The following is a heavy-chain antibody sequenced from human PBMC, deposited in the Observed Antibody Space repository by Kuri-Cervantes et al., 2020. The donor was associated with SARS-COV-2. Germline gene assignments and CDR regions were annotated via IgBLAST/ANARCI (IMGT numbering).Heavy chain of an antibody. J-gene: IGHJ4*02. D-gene: IGHD5-12*01. CDR2: INHSGST. CDR3: ARGKDIVATIDAFVY. CDR1: GGSFSGYY. V-gene: IGHV4-34*01. Sequence: WGSLRLSCAVYGGSFSGYYWSWIRQPPGKGLEWIGEINHSGSTNYNPSLKSRVTISVDTSKNQFSLKLSSVTAADTAVYYCARGKDIVATIDAFVYWGQGTLVTVSS.